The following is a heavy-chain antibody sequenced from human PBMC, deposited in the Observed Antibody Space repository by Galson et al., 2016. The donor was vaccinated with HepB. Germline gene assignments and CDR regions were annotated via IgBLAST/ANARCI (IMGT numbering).Heavy chain of an antibody. Sequence: ETLSLTCTVSGGSISSSSYYWRWIPQPPGKGLEWIGSIYYSGRTYYNPSLKSRFTISVEQSKNQSSLKLTSMTAADTAVYYCARVHPKYYYDSSGYYFFDYWGQGTLITVSS. CDR3: ARVHPKYYYDSSGYYFFDY. CDR2: IYYSGRT. J-gene: IGHJ4*02. V-gene: IGHV4-39*07. CDR1: GGSISSSSYY. D-gene: IGHD3-22*01.